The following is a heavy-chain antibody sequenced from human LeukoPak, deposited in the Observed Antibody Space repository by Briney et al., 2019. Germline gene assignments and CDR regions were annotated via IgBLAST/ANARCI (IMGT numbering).Heavy chain of an antibody. Sequence: PGGSLRLSCAASGFTFSSYAMSWVRQAPGKGLEWVAFIRYDGSNKYYADSVRGRFTISRDNSKNTLYLQMNSLRAEDTAVYYCAKDPSGRGPPGFDYWGQGTLVTVSS. CDR1: GFTFSSYA. V-gene: IGHV3-30*02. CDR2: IRYDGSNK. D-gene: IGHD1-26*01. CDR3: AKDPSGRGPPGFDY. J-gene: IGHJ4*02.